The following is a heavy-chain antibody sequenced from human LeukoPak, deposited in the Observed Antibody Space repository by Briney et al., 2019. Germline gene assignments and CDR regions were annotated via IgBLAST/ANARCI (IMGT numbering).Heavy chain of an antibody. Sequence: SETLSLTCTVSGYSISSGYYWGWIRQPPGKGLEWIGSIYHSGSTYYNPSLKSRVTISVDTSKNQFSLKLSSVTAADTAVYYCARGARRGWYFDYWGQGTLVTVSS. V-gene: IGHV4-38-2*02. D-gene: IGHD3-10*01. CDR3: ARGARRGWYFDY. J-gene: IGHJ4*02. CDR2: IYHSGST. CDR1: GYSISSGYY.